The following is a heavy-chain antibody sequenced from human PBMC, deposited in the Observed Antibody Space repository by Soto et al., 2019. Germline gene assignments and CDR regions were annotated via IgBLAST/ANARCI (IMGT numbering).Heavy chain of an antibody. J-gene: IGHJ4*02. CDR2: ISWNSGSI. CDR3: AKGLMVRGVIQPAGLYFDY. V-gene: IGHV3-9*01. CDR1: GFTFDDYA. D-gene: IGHD3-10*01. Sequence: SLRLSCAASGFTFDDYAMHWVRQAPGKGLEWVSGISWNSGSIGYADSVKGRLTISRDNAKNSLYLQMNSLRAEDTALYYCAKGLMVRGVIQPAGLYFDYWGQGTLVTVSS.